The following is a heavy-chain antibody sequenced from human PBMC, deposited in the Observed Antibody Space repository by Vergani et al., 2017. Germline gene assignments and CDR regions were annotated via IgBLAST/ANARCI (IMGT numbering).Heavy chain of an antibody. CDR2: ISGSSSYI. CDR3: AKDYSSGWYSGELDY. CDR1: GFTFSSYA. V-gene: IGHV3-21*01. Sequence: EVQLLESGGGLVQPGGSLRLSCAASGFTFSSYAMSWVRQAPGKGLEWVSAISGSSSYIYYADSVKGRFTISRDNAKNSLYLQMNSLRAEDTAVYYCAKDYSSGWYSGELDYWGQGTLVTVSS. J-gene: IGHJ4*02. D-gene: IGHD6-19*01.